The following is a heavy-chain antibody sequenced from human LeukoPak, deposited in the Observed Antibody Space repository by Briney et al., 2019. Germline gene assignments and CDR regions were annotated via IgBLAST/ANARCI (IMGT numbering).Heavy chain of an antibody. CDR3: ARDLKRDDFWSGYPPYYYYYMDV. CDR2: IYYSGST. V-gene: IGHV4-59*01. J-gene: IGHJ6*03. CDR1: GGSISSYY. D-gene: IGHD3-3*01. Sequence: RPSETLSLTCTVSGGSISSYYWSWIRQPPGKGLEWVGYIYYSGSTNYNPSLKSRVTISVDTSKNQFSLKLSSVTAADTAVYYCARDLKRDDFWSGYPPYYYYYMDVWGKGTTVTVSS.